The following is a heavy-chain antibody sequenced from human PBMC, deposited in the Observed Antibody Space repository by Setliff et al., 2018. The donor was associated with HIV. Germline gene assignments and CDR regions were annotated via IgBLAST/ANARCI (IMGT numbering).Heavy chain of an antibody. CDR1: GFTFTSYW. Sequence: GGSLRLSCAASGFTFTSYWMSWVRQAPGKGLEWVANIKQDGTEKNYVDSVKGRFTISRDNSKNSLYLQMNSLRAEDTAVYYCARDRGLGSSSPGRYYYVDVWGKGTTVTVSS. V-gene: IGHV3-7*01. D-gene: IGHD6-13*01. CDR2: IKQDGTEK. J-gene: IGHJ6*03. CDR3: ARDRGLGSSSPGRYYYVDV.